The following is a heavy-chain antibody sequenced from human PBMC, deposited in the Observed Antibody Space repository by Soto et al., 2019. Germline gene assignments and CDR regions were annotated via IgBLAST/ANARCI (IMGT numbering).Heavy chain of an antibody. CDR1: GYSFATSG. CDR2: ISAYNGNS. D-gene: IGHD3-22*01. V-gene: IGHV1-18*01. CDR3: ARAGQYYDASGYAN. J-gene: IGHJ4*02. Sequence: QVKLVQSGAEVKKPGASIKVSCKASGYSFATSGMTWVRQAPGQGLEWVGWISAYNGNSNYDQNLQDRITITTDTSTTTANLELRNLRSDDSAVYYCARAGQYYDASGYANWGQGTLVTVSS.